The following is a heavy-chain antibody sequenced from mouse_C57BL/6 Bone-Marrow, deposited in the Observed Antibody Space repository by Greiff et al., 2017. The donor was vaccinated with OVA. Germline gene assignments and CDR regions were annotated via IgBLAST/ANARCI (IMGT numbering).Heavy chain of an antibody. Sequence: EVQLQESGPGLVKPSQSLSLTCSVTGYSITSGYYWYWIRQFPGNKLEWMGYISYAGSTNYNPSLKNRISITRDTSKNPFFLKLMTVTTEDTAAYYCARGPLGELDYWGQGTSVTVSS. CDR3: ARGPLGELDY. D-gene: IGHD4-1*01. V-gene: IGHV3-6*01. CDR1: GYSITSGYY. CDR2: ISYAGST. J-gene: IGHJ4*01.